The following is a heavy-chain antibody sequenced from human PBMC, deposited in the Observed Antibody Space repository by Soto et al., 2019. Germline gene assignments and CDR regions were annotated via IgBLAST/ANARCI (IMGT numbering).Heavy chain of an antibody. CDR3: ARRGSSSWYCY. Sequence: QLQLQESGPGLVKPSETLSLTCTVSGGSISSSSYYWGWIRQPPGKGLEWIGSIYYSGSTYYNPSLKSRVTITVDTSKNQFSLKLSSVTAADTAVYYCARRGSSSWYCYWGQGTLVTVSS. CDR1: GGSISSSSYY. D-gene: IGHD6-13*01. V-gene: IGHV4-39*01. CDR2: IYYSGST. J-gene: IGHJ4*02.